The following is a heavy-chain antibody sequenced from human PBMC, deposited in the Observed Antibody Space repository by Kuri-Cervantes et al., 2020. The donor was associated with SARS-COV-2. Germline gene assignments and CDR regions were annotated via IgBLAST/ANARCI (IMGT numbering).Heavy chain of an antibody. CDR2: IYYSGST. D-gene: IGHD3-3*01. Sequence: SETLSLTCTVSGGSISSSSYYWGWIRQPPGKGLEWIGGIYYSGSTYYNPSLKSRVTISVDTSKNQFSLKLSSVTAADTAVYYCAKESLLPSPGFGVVITEGGFDYWGQGTLVTVSS. CDR1: GGSISSSSYY. J-gene: IGHJ4*02. V-gene: IGHV4-39*02. CDR3: AKESLLPSPGFGVVITEGGFDY.